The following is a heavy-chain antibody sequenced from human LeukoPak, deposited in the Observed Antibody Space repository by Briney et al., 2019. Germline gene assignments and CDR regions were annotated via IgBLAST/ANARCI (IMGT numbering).Heavy chain of an antibody. CDR3: ARGKQQLVELDY. Sequence: GESLKISFKGSGYRFTSYWIAWVRQMPRKGLEWMGIIYPGDSDTRYSPSFQGQVTISADKSISTAYLQWSSLKASDTALYYCARGKQQLVELDYWGQGTLVTVSS. V-gene: IGHV5-51*01. CDR1: GYRFTSYW. J-gene: IGHJ4*02. D-gene: IGHD6-13*01. CDR2: IYPGDSDT.